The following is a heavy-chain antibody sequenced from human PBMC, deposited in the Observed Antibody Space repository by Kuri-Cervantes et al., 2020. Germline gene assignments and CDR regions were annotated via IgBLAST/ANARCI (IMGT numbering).Heavy chain of an antibody. Sequence: GESLKISCAASGFSFSDNYMTWIRQAPGKGLEWVSSISSSSTIYYADSVKGRFTISRDNAKNSLYLQMNSLRAEDTALYYCAKDIGDYYPPIFDYWGQGTLVTVSS. V-gene: IGHV3-69-1*01. CDR3: AKDIGDYYPPIFDY. J-gene: IGHJ4*02. CDR1: GFSFSDNY. D-gene: IGHD4-17*01. CDR2: ISSSSTI.